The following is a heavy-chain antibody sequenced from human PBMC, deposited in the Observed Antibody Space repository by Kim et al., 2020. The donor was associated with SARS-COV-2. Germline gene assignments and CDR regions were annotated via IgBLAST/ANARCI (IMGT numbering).Heavy chain of an antibody. V-gene: IGHV3-23*01. J-gene: IGHJ4*02. CDR3: AKLPYYYDGSGYYLN. Sequence: DSVQGRYTTSRDNSKNSLYLQMNSLRAEETAVYYCAKLPYYYDGSGYYLNWGQGTLVTVSS. D-gene: IGHD3-22*01.